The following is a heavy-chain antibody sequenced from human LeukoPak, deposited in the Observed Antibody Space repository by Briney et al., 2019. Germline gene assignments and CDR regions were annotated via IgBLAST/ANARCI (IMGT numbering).Heavy chain of an antibody. V-gene: IGHV1-2*02. D-gene: IGHD2-2*01. CDR3: ATSPAAKVDY. CDR1: GYTFTTYY. Sequence: GASVKVSCKTSGYTFTTYYFHWVRQAPGRGLEWMGWIDPRSGGTKYAPKFQDRVTMTRDTSTSTAYMELSRLRFDDTAMYYCATSPAAKVDYWGQGTLVTVSS. CDR2: IDPRSGGT. J-gene: IGHJ4*02.